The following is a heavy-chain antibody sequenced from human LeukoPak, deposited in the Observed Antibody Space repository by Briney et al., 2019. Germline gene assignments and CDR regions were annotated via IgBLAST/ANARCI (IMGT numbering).Heavy chain of an antibody. D-gene: IGHD2/OR15-2a*01. J-gene: IGHJ4*02. CDR2: IISRDNTI. Sequence: SLRLSCAASGFTFSDSYMTWIRQAPGKGLEWMSSIISRDNTIYYADSVKVRFTVSRDNAKNSLYVQMKSMRAEDTALYYCASELWRFDYWGQGTLVTVSS. V-gene: IGHV3-11*01. CDR3: ASELWRFDY. CDR1: GFTFSDSY.